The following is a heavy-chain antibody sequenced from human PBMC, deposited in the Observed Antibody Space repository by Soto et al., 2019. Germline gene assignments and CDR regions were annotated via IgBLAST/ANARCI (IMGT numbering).Heavy chain of an antibody. V-gene: IGHV4-4*07. J-gene: IGHJ4*02. CDR3: ARDGMTTGDT. D-gene: IGHD2-21*02. CDR1: GVSVRSYT. CDR2: VFSSVSA. Sequence: PSETLSLTCIVSGVSVRSYTWSWVRQPANKGLEWIGRVFSSVSATYNPSLKSRVSISMDTPENRISLKLDSVTAADAGVYFCARDGMTTGDTWGPGTLVTVLL.